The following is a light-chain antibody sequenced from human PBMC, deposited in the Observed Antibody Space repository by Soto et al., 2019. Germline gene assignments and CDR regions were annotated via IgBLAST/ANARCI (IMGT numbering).Light chain of an antibody. V-gene: IGLV2-14*01. Sequence: QSALTQPASVSGSPGQSITISCTGTSSDVGGYNYVSWYQQHPGKAPKLMIYEVSNRPSGVSDRFSGSKSGNTASLTISGXXXXXXXXXYXSSYTTSSTLVFGGGTKLTVL. CDR1: SSDVGGYNY. CDR2: EVS. J-gene: IGLJ3*02. CDR3: SSYTTSSTLV.